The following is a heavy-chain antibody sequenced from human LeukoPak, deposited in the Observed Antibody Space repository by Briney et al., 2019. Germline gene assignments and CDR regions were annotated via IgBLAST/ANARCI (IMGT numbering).Heavy chain of an antibody. CDR1: GFTFDDYA. J-gene: IGHJ4*02. V-gene: IGHV3-9*01. CDR3: AKEYYDSSGSFDY. Sequence: GGSLRLSCAVSGFTFDDYAMHWVRQAPGKGLEWVSGISWNSGSIGYADSVKGRFTISRDNAKNSLYLQMNSLRAEDTALYYCAKEYYDSSGSFDYWGQGTLVTVSS. D-gene: IGHD3-22*01. CDR2: ISWNSGSI.